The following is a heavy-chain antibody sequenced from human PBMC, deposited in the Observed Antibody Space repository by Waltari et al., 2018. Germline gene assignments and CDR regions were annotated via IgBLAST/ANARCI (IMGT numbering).Heavy chain of an antibody. CDR2: IYYSVST. Sequence: QLQLQESGPGLVKPSETLSLTCTVSGGSISSSSYYWGWIRQPPGKGLEWLVSIYYSVSTYYNPSLKRRVTISVDTSKTQFSLKLSSVTAADTAVYYCARLVRAARTIDYWGQGTLVTVSS. V-gene: IGHV4-39*01. D-gene: IGHD6-6*01. CDR1: GGSISSSSYY. CDR3: ARLVRAARTIDY. J-gene: IGHJ4*02.